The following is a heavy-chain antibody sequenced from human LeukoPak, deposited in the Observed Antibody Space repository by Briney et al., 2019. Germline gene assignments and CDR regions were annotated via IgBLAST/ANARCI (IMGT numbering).Heavy chain of an antibody. J-gene: IGHJ4*02. CDR2: ISAYNGNT. V-gene: IGHV1-18*01. Sequence: ASVKVSFKASGYTFTSYGISWVRQAPGQGLEWMGWISAYNGNTNYAQKLQGRVTMTTDTSTSTAYMELRSLRSDDTAVYYCARVRGYYDSSGPRDYWGQGTLATVSS. CDR1: GYTFTSYG. D-gene: IGHD3-22*01. CDR3: ARVRGYYDSSGPRDY.